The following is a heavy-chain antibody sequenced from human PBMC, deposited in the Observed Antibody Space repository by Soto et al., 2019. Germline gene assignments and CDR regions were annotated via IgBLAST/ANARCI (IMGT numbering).Heavy chain of an antibody. Sequence: QVLLVQSGAEVKKPGSSVKVSCKASGGTFTSLALSWVRQAPGQGLEWMGGIIPIFGTTNYAQKFQGRVTITADKATSTAYMELTNLTSEDTAVYYCARATTKDGTWGQGTLVSVSA. D-gene: IGHD1-26*01. CDR2: IIPIFGTT. CDR1: GGTFTSLA. CDR3: ARATTKDGT. V-gene: IGHV1-69*06. J-gene: IGHJ5*02.